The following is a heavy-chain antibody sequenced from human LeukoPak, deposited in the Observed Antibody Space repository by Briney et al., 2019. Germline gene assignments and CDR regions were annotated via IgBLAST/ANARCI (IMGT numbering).Heavy chain of an antibody. CDR2: ISYDGSNK. V-gene: IGHV3-30*04. CDR3: ARDGGYGGNSESGY. D-gene: IGHD4-23*01. J-gene: IGHJ4*02. Sequence: GGSLRLSCAASGFTFSSYAMHWVRQAPGKGLEWVAVISYDGSNKYYADSVKGRFTISRDNSKNTLYLQMNSLRAEDTAVYYCARDGGYGGNSESGYWGQGTLVTVSS. CDR1: GFTFSSYA.